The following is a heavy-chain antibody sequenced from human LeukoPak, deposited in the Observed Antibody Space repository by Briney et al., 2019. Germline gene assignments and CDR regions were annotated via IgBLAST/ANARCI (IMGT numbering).Heavy chain of an antibody. D-gene: IGHD3-22*01. V-gene: IGHV3-21*01. J-gene: IGHJ4*02. CDR2: ISSSSSYI. Sequence: GGSLRLSCAASGFTFSSYSMNWVRQAPGKGLEWVPSISSSSSYIYYADSVKGRFTISRDNAKNSLYLQVNSLRAEDTAVYYCARGGYYDSSGPIDYWGQGTLVTVSS. CDR1: GFTFSSYS. CDR3: ARGGYYDSSGPIDY.